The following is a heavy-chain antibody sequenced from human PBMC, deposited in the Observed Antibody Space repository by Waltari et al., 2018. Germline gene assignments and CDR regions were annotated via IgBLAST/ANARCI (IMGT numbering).Heavy chain of an antibody. J-gene: IGHJ3*02. CDR1: GYTFTSYY. Sequence: QVQLVQSGAEVKKPGASVKVSCKASGYTFTSYYMHWVRQAPGQGLEWMGIINPSGGSTSYAQKFQGRGTMTRDTSTSTVYMELSSLRSEDTAVYDCARGLAGTNDAFDIGGQGTMVTVSS. V-gene: IGHV1-46*01. CDR3: ARGLAGTNDAFDI. D-gene: IGHD1-1*01. CDR2: INPSGGST.